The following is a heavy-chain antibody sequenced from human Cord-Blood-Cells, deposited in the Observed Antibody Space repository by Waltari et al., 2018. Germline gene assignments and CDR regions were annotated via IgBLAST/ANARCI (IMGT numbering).Heavy chain of an antibody. D-gene: IGHD2-2*01. Sequence: WIRQPPGKGLEWIGYIYYSGSTNYNPSLKSRVTISVDTSKNQFSLKLSSVTAADTAVYYCARQVRYCSSTSCNDAFDIWGQGTMVTVSS. J-gene: IGHJ3*02. V-gene: IGHV4-59*08. CDR2: IYYSGST. CDR3: ARQVRYCSSTSCNDAFDI.